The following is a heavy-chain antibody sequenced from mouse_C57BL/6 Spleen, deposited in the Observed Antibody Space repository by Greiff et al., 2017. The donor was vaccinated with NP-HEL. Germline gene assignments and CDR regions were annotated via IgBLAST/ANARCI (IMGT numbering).Heavy chain of an antibody. J-gene: IGHJ4*01. D-gene: IGHD2-5*01. Sequence: VQLQQPGAELVKPGASVKLSCKASGYTFTSYWMQWVKQRPGQGLEWIGEIDPSDSYTNYNQKFKGKATLTVDTSSSTAYMQLSSLTSEDSAVYYCARSPPYYSNYHYYAMDYWGQGTSVTVSS. CDR1: GYTFTSYW. CDR2: IDPSDSYT. CDR3: ARSPPYYSNYHYYAMDY. V-gene: IGHV1-50*01.